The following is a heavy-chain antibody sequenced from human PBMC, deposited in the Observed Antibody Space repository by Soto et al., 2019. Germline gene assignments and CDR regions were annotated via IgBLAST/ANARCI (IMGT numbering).Heavy chain of an antibody. CDR1: GYTXXXXX. Sequence: ASVKVSCKASGYTXXXXXMHWVRQAPGQGLEWMGWINPNSGGTNYAQRFQGWVTMTRDTSISTAYMELSRLRSDDTAVYYCARGPSAYYYDSSGYYPANDAFDIWGQGTMVT. V-gene: IGHV1-2*04. D-gene: IGHD3-22*01. CDR2: INPNSGGT. CDR3: ARGPSAYYYDSSGYYPANDAFDI. J-gene: IGHJ3*02.